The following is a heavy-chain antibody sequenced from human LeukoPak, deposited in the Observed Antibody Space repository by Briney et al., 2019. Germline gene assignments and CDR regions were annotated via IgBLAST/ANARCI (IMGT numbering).Heavy chain of an antibody. J-gene: IGHJ4*02. CDR2: ISGSGGST. CDR3: AKDKEGSGSYPYFDY. CDR1: GFTFSSYA. D-gene: IGHD1-26*01. V-gene: IGHV3-23*01. Sequence: GSLRLSCAASGFTFSSYAMSWVRQAPGKGLEWVSAISGSGGSTYYADSVKGRFTISRDNSKNTLYLQMNSLRAEDTAVYYCAKDKEGSGSYPYFDYWGQGTLVTVSS.